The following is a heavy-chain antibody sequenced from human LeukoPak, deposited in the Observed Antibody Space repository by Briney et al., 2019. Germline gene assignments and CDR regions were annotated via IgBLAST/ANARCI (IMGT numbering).Heavy chain of an antibody. CDR2: IYYSGST. CDR3: ARDQVGYYDSINWFDP. V-gene: IGHV4-30-4*08. Sequence: PSETLSLTCTVSGGSISSGDYYWSWIRQPPGKGLEWIGYIYYSGSTYYNPSLKSRVTISVDTSKNQFSLKLSSVTAADTAVYYCARDQVGYYDSINWFDPWGQGTLVTVSS. J-gene: IGHJ5*02. D-gene: IGHD3-3*01. CDR1: GGSISSGDYY.